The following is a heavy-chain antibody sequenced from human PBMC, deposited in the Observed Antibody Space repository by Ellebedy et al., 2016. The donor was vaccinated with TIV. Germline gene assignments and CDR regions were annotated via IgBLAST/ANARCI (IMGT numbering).Heavy chain of an antibody. CDR2: FNTFSSNT. V-gene: IGHV1-18*04. CDR3: AKTSGWGYGEN. CDR1: GYTFTTFS. J-gene: IGHJ4*02. Sequence: ASVKVSXKASGYTFTTFSITWVRQVHGQGLEWMGFFNTFSSNTKFAQKFQGRVSMTTDSSTHTAYMDLRSLRSDDTAMYYCAKTSGWGYGENWGQGTLVTVSS. D-gene: IGHD3-10*01.